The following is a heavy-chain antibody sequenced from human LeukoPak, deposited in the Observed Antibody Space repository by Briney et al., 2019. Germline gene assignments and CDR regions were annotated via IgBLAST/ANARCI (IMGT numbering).Heavy chain of an antibody. V-gene: IGHV4-59*01. D-gene: IGHD3-3*02. CDR1: GGSISTYF. CDR3: ARGGIRQTFDN. J-gene: IGHJ4*02. Sequence: SETLSLTCTVSGGSISTYFWNWIRQPPGKGLEWIGYIYYSGSTNYNPSLKSRVTISVDTSKNQFSLNLTSVTAADTAVYYCARGGIRQTFDNWGQGTLVTVSS. CDR2: IYYSGST.